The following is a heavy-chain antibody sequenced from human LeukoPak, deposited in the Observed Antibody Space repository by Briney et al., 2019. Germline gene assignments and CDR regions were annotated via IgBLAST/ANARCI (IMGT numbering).Heavy chain of an antibody. D-gene: IGHD3-22*01. Sequence: GESLKISCKASGYTFTNYWIGWVRQMPGKGLEWMGIIYPGDSDIRYSPSFQGQVTFSADKSISTAYLQWSSLKASDTAMYYCARQRYYDSSGQFDPWGQGTLVTVSS. CDR3: ARQRYYDSSGQFDP. CDR1: GYTFTNYW. V-gene: IGHV5-51*01. CDR2: IYPGDSDI. J-gene: IGHJ5*02.